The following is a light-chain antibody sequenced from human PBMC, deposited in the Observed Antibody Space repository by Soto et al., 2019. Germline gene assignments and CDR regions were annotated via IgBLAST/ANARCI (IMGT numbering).Light chain of an antibody. V-gene: IGLV2-14*01. Sequence: QSVLTQPASVSGSPGQSITISCTGISNDVGASNFVSWYQHLPGRAPKVIIFEATNRPSGVSDRFSGSKAGITASLTISGLQADDEGEYFCISYKTDDTFVFGTGTKLPVL. CDR2: EAT. CDR3: ISYKTDDTFV. CDR1: SNDVGASNF. J-gene: IGLJ1*01.